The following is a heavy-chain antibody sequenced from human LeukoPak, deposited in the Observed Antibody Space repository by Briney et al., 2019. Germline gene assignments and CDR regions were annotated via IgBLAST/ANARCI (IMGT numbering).Heavy chain of an antibody. J-gene: IGHJ4*02. D-gene: IGHD3-3*01. CDR1: GFTFSDYY. CDR2: ISSSGSTI. CDR3: AKVSPINPSGYLDY. V-gene: IGHV3-11*04. Sequence: GGSLRLSCAASGFTFSDYYMSWIRQAPGKGLEWVSYISSSGSTIYYADSVKGRFTISRDNSKNTLYLQMNSLRTEDTAIYYCAKVSPINPSGYLDYWGQGTPVTVSS.